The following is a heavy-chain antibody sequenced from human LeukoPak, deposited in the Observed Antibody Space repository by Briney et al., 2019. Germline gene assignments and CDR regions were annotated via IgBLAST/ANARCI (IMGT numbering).Heavy chain of an antibody. J-gene: IGHJ4*02. CDR2: ISGSGSDT. D-gene: IGHD3-10*01. Sequence: GGSLRLSCAASGFIFSDYGMTWVRQAPGQGLEWVSAISGSGSDTYSPDSVKGRFTISRDNNMNTLYLQMNSLRAEDTAVYYCAKESYFYGSGSYRKYYFDSWGRGTLVSVSS. CDR1: GFIFSDYG. CDR3: AKESYFYGSGSYRKYYFDS. V-gene: IGHV3-23*01.